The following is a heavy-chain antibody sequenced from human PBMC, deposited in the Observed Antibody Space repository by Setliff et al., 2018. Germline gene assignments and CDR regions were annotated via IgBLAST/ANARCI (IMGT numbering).Heavy chain of an antibody. J-gene: IGHJ3*02. CDR2: INHSGST. D-gene: IGHD3-22*01. CDR3: ARRKIRITMIVVSTGGAFDI. V-gene: IGHV4-34*01. Sequence: SETLSLTCAVDGVSFSGDYWSRIRQPPGKGLEWIGEINHSGSTNYNPSLKSRVTISVDTSKNQFSLKLSSVTAADTAVYYCARRKIRITMIVVSTGGAFDIWGQAPMGTV. CDR1: GVSFSGDY.